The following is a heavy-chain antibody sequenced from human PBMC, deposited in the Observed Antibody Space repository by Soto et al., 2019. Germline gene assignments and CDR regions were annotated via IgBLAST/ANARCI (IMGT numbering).Heavy chain of an antibody. CDR3: ARAAYSSSWYADF. D-gene: IGHD6-13*01. V-gene: IGHV3-74*01. J-gene: IGHJ4*02. CDR1: GFNLRRYL. CDR2: INTDGSNS. Sequence: GGSPRLSCSAPGFNLRRYLVHRVPPSPEKGLVWVSHINTDGSNSNYADSVKGRFTISRDNAKNTLYLQMDGLEAEDTALYYCARAAYSSSWYADFWGQGTLVTVSS.